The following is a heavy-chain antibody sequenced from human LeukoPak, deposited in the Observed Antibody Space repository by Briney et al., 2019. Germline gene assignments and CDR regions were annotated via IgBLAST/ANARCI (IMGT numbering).Heavy chain of an antibody. CDR3: SYNWFDP. Sequence: SETLSLTCTVSGGSISSYYWSWIRQPPGKGLEWIAEINHSGSINYNPSLKSRVTISADTSKNQVSLKLRSVTAADTAVYYCSYNWFDPWGQGTLVTVSS. J-gene: IGHJ5*02. V-gene: IGHV4-34*01. CDR2: INHSGSI. CDR1: GGSISSYY.